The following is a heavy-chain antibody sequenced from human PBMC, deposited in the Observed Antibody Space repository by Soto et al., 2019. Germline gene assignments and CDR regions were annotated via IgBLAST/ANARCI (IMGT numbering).Heavy chain of an antibody. J-gene: IGHJ4*02. CDR1: GFTFSSYG. CDR2: ISYDGSNK. CDR3: AKDTEMAVTPVDY. Sequence: QVQLVESGGGVVQPGRSLRLSCAASGFTFSSYGMHWLRQAPGKGLEWVAVISYDGSNKYYADSVKGRFTISRDNSKNTLYLQMNSLRAEDTAVYYCAKDTEMAVTPVDYWGQGTLVTVSS. V-gene: IGHV3-30*18. D-gene: IGHD6-19*01.